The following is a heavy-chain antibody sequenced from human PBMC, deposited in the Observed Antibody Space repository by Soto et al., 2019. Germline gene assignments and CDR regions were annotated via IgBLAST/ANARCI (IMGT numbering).Heavy chain of an antibody. J-gene: IGHJ4*02. Sequence: EVQLLESGGGLVQPGGSLRLSCAASGFTFSSYAMSWVRQASGKGLEWVSAISGSGGSTYYADSVKGRFTISRDNSKNTLYLQMNSLRAEDTAVYYCAKAAEYSSSSWIPDNYWGQGTLVTVSS. CDR2: ISGSGGST. D-gene: IGHD6-6*01. V-gene: IGHV3-23*01. CDR1: GFTFSSYA. CDR3: AKAAEYSSSSWIPDNY.